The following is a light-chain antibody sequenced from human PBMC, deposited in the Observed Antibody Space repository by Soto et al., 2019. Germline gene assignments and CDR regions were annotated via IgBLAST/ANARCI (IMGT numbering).Light chain of an antibody. J-gene: IGKJ5*01. V-gene: IGKV3-15*01. Sequence: ETVITQSPATLSVSPGERATLSCSASQSVGSDLAWYQQKPGQAPRLLIYGASTRATGIPARFSGSASGTEFTLTITGLQSEDFAVYYCQQYKNWPPISFGQGTRLEIK. CDR3: QQYKNWPPIS. CDR2: GAS. CDR1: QSVGSD.